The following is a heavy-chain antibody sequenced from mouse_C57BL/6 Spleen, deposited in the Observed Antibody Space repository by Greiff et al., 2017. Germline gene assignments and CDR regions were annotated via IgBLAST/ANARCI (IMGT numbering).Heavy chain of an antibody. CDR3: ARGSYGYAMDS. D-gene: IGHD2-12*01. Sequence: EVKLVESEGGLVQPGSSMKLSCTVSGFTFSDYYMAWVRQVPEKGLEWVANINYDGSSTYYLDSLKSRFIISRDNAKNILYLQMSSLKSEDTATYYCARGSYGYAMDSWGPATSVPFS. CDR1: GFTFSDYY. J-gene: IGHJ4*01. V-gene: IGHV5-16*01. CDR2: INYDGSST.